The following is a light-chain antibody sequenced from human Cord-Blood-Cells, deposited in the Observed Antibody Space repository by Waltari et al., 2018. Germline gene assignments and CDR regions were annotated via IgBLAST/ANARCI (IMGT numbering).Light chain of an antibody. CDR2: KNS. V-gene: IGLV3-25*02. CDR1: ALPKQY. CDR3: QSADTSGTYPV. J-gene: IGLJ7*01. Sequence: SYELKQPPSVSVSPGQTARITCSGDALPKQYAYWYQQKPGQAPVLVIYKNSERPSGIPERFSGSSSGTTVTLTISGVQAEDEADYYCQSADTSGTYPVFGRGTQLTVL.